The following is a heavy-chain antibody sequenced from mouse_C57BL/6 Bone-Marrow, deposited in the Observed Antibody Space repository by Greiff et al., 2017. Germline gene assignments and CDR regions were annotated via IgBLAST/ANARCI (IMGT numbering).Heavy chain of an antibody. Sequence: LVESVAELVRPGASVKLSCTASGFNIKNTYMHWVKQRPEQGLEWIGRIDPANGNTKYAPKFQGKATITADTSSNTAYLQLSSLTSEDTAIYYCARAYGSRPWYFDVWGTGTTVTVSS. CDR3: ARAYGSRPWYFDV. V-gene: IGHV14-3*01. J-gene: IGHJ1*03. CDR1: GFNIKNTY. CDR2: IDPANGNT. D-gene: IGHD1-1*01.